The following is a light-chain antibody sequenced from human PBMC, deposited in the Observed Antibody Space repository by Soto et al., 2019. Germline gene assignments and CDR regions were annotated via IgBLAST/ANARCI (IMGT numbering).Light chain of an antibody. CDR1: SSDVGSYNL. J-gene: IGLJ2*01. Sequence: QSVLTQPASVSGSPGQSITISCTGTSSDVGSYNLVSWYQQHPGKAPKLMIYEVSKRPSGVSNRFSGSKSGNTASLTISGLQAEDEADYYCCSYAGSSTFGVVFGGWTKLTVL. V-gene: IGLV2-23*02. CDR3: CSYAGSSTFGVV. CDR2: EVS.